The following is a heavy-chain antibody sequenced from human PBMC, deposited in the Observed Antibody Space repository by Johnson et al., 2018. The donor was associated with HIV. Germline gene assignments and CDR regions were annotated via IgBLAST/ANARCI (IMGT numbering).Heavy chain of an antibody. D-gene: IGHD1-14*01. CDR1: GFTFSSYA. Sequence: VQLVESGGGVVQPGRSLRLSCAASGFTFSSYAMHWVRQAPGKGLEWVGRIKSKTDGGTTDYAAPVKGKFTISRDDSKTTLFLQMNSLKTEDTAVYYCTTNPVAFDIWGQGTMVTVSS. CDR3: TTNPVAFDI. V-gene: IGHV3-15*01. J-gene: IGHJ3*02. CDR2: IKSKTDGGTT.